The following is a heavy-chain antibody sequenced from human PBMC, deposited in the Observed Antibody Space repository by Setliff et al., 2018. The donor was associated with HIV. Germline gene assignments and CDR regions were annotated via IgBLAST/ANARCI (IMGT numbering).Heavy chain of an antibody. J-gene: IGHJ4*02. CDR2: IDYTGKT. V-gene: IGHV4-39*01. Sequence: SETLSLTCIVSGGSISSSSYYWGWIRQPPGKGLEWIGSIDYTGKTHYNPSLKSRVTISADTSKSQFSLNLSSVTAADTAVYYCARKNRGAPAPFDYWGQGTLVTVLL. D-gene: IGHD6-25*01. CDR3: ARKNRGAPAPFDY. CDR1: GGSISSSSYY.